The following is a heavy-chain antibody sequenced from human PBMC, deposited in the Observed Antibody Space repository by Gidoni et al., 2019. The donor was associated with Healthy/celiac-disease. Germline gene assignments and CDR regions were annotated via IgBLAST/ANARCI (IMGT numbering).Heavy chain of an antibody. V-gene: IGHV1-69*02. J-gene: IGHJ3*02. CDR1: GGTFSRYT. D-gene: IGHD2-15*01. CDR2: IIAILGIA. CDR3: ARPRYCSGGSCTDAFDI. Sequence: QVQLVQSGAEVTKPGSSVKVSCKASGGTFSRYTISWLRQAPGQGLEWLGRIIAILGIANYAQKFQGRVTITAEKSTSTAYMELSSLRSEDTAVYYCARPRYCSGGSCTDAFDIWGQGTMVTVSS.